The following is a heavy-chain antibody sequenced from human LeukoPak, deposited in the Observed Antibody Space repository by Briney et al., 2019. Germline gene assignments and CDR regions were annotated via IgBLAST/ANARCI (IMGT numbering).Heavy chain of an antibody. CDR1: GFTISSNS. CDR2: ISSGSSTI. Sequence: PGGSLRLSCAASGFTISSNSMNWVRQAPGEGLEWVSYISSGSSTIYYADSVKGRFTISRDNAKNSLYLQMNSLRDEDTAVYYCARETWFDPWGQGTLVTVSS. V-gene: IGHV3-48*02. CDR3: ARETWFDP. J-gene: IGHJ5*02.